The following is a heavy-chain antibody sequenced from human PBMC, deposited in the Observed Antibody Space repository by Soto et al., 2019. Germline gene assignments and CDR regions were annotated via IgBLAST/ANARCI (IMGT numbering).Heavy chain of an antibody. Sequence: VKVSCKASGGTFSSYAISWVRQAPGQGPEWMGGIIPIFGTANYAQKFQGRVTITADKSTSTAYMELSSLRSEDTAVYYCAKEVEMATIPYGMDVWGQGTTLTVSS. J-gene: IGHJ6*02. V-gene: IGHV1-69*06. CDR1: GGTFSSYA. CDR3: AKEVEMATIPYGMDV. CDR2: IIPIFGTA. D-gene: IGHD5-12*01.